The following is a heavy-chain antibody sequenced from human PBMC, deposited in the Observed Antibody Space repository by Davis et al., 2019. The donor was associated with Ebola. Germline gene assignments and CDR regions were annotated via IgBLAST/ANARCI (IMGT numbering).Heavy chain of an antibody. J-gene: IGHJ1*01. CDR2: ISPNTGAT. V-gene: IGHV1-2*02. CDR1: GYTFTGYY. CDR3: ARSDSNGYYLAEFFRH. D-gene: IGHD3-22*01. Sequence: VSVKVSCKASGYTFTGYYMHWVRQAPGQGLEWMGWISPNTGATNYAQKFQGRVILTRDTSISTAYMELSRLRSDDTAVYYCARSDSNGYYLAEFFRHWGQGTLVTVSS.